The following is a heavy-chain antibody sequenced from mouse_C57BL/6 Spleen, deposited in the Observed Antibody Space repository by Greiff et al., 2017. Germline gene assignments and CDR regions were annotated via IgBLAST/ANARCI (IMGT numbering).Heavy chain of an antibody. D-gene: IGHD2-5*01. CDR2: IDPNSGGT. V-gene: IGHV1-72*01. Sequence: QVQLQQSGAELVKPGASVKLSCKASGYTFTSYWMHWVKQRPGRGLEWIGRIDPNSGGTKYHEKFKSKATLTVDKPSSTAYMPLSSLTSEDSAVYDWARSYYSNYGYYYAMDYWGQGTSVTVSS. CDR3: ARSYYSNYGYYYAMDY. CDR1: GYTFTSYW. J-gene: IGHJ4*01.